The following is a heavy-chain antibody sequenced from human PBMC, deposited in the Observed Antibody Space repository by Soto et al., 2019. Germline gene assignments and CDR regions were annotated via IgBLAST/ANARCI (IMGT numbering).Heavy chain of an antibody. CDR3: ARDRGITIFGVVNAVVDY. Sequence: ASVKVSCKASGYTFTSYGISWVRQAPGQGLEWMGWISAYNGNTNYAQKLQGRVTMTADTSTSTAYMELRSLRSDDTAVYYCARDRGITIFGVVNAVVDYWGQGTLVTVS. J-gene: IGHJ4*02. CDR1: GYTFTSYG. CDR2: ISAYNGNT. V-gene: IGHV1-18*01. D-gene: IGHD3-3*01.